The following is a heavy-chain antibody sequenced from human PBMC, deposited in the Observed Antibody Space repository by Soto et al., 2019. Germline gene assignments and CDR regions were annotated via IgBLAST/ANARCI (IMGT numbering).Heavy chain of an antibody. J-gene: IGHJ6*03. CDR2: ISGSGGST. CDR3: AKDFIAAAGPYYYMYV. V-gene: IGHV3-23*01. D-gene: IGHD6-13*01. Sequence: GGSLRLSCAASGFTFSSYAMSWVRQAPGKGLEWVSAISGSGGSTYYADSVKGRFTISRYNSKKTLYLQMNSLRAEDTAVYSCAKDFIAAAGPYYYMYVWGKGTTVTVSS. CDR1: GFTFSSYA.